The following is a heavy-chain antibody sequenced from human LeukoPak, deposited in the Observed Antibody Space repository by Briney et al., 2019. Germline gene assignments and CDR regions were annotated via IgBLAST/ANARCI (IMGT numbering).Heavy chain of an antibody. CDR1: GFTFSSYS. CDR2: ISSSSSYI. D-gene: IGHD5-18*01. Sequence: AESLRLSCAVSGFTFSSYSMNWVRHAPGKGLGWVSSISSSSSYIYYADSVKGRFTISRDNAKNSLYLQMNSLRAEDTAVYYCARQPYSYGYFDYWGQGTLVTVSS. J-gene: IGHJ4*02. V-gene: IGHV3-21*01. CDR3: ARQPYSYGYFDY.